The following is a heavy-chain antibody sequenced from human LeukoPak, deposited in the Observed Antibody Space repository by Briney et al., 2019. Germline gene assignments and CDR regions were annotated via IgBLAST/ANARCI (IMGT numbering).Heavy chain of an antibody. J-gene: IGHJ4*02. D-gene: IGHD6-13*01. CDR2: ISAYNGNT. Sequence: GASVKVSCKASGYTFTSYGISCVRQAPGQGLEWMGGISAYNGNTHYAQRLQGRVTMTTDTSTSTAYLELRSLRPDDTAMYYCARKEQQLAFGYWGQGTLVTVSS. CDR1: GYTFTSYG. CDR3: ARKEQQLAFGY. V-gene: IGHV1-18*04.